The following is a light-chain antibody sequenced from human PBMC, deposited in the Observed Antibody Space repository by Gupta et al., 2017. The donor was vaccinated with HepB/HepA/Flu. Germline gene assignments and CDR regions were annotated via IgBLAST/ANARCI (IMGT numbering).Light chain of an antibody. Sequence: AIRMTQSPSSFSASPGDTVTITCRASQDVRNFLAWYQQKAGKAPKLLIYGRSTLKTGVPSRFSGSGSGTDFTLTISRLQSEDFAIYYCQQENDYPITFGGGTTVEIK. CDR3: QQENDYPIT. J-gene: IGKJ4*01. CDR1: QDVRNF. V-gene: IGKV1-8*01. CDR2: GRS.